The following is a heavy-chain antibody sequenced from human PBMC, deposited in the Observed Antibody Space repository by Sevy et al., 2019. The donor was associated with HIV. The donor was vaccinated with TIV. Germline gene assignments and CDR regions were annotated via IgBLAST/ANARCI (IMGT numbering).Heavy chain of an antibody. D-gene: IGHD3-22*01. Sequence: ASVKVSCKVSEYTLSELSMHWVRQAAGKGFEWMGSFDPEDGETIYAQKFQGRVTMTEDTSTDTAYMELSSLRSEDTAVYYCATTKDYYDSSGDPFDYWGQGTLVTVSS. J-gene: IGHJ4*02. CDR3: ATTKDYYDSSGDPFDY. V-gene: IGHV1-24*01. CDR1: EYTLSELS. CDR2: FDPEDGET.